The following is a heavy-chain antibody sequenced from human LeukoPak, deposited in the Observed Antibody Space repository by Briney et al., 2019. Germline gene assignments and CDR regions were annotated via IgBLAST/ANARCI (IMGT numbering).Heavy chain of an antibody. D-gene: IGHD4-17*01. V-gene: IGHV3-23*01. CDR1: GFTFSNYA. Sequence: GGSLRLSCAASGFTFSNYATTWVRQAPGKGLEWVSILSDSGVYTYYADSVKGRFTISRDNSNNMLYLQMNSLRAEDTAVYYCAKKAHYDAYAKYFDYWGQGTLVTVSS. J-gene: IGHJ4*02. CDR3: AKKAHYDAYAKYFDY. CDR2: LSDSGVYT.